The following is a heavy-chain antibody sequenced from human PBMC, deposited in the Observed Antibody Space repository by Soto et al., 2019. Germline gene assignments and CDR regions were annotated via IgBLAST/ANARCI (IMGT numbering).Heavy chain of an antibody. J-gene: IGHJ6*02. Sequence: QLQLQESGPGLVKPSETLSLTCTVSGGSISSSSYYWGWIRQPPGKGLEWIGSIYYSGSTYYNPSLKSRVTISVDTSKNQFSLKLSSVTAADTAVYYCARHLHSSGWYIIYYYYGMDVWGQGTTVTVSS. D-gene: IGHD6-19*01. CDR2: IYYSGST. CDR3: ARHLHSSGWYIIYYYYGMDV. V-gene: IGHV4-39*01. CDR1: GGSISSSSYY.